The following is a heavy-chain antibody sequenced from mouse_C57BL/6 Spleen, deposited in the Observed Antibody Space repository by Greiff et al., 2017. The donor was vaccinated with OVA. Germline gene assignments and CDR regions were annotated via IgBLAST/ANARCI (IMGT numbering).Heavy chain of an antibody. Sequence: VQRKESGPELVKPGASVKISCKASGYSFTDYNMNWVKQSNGKSLEWIGVINPNYGTTSYNQKFKGKATLTVDQSSSTAYMQLNSLTSEDSAVYYCARDGDLMVTPFAYWGQGTLVTVSA. CDR3: ARDGDLMVTPFAY. CDR1: GYSFTDYN. CDR2: INPNYGTT. J-gene: IGHJ3*01. D-gene: IGHD2-1*01. V-gene: IGHV1-39*01.